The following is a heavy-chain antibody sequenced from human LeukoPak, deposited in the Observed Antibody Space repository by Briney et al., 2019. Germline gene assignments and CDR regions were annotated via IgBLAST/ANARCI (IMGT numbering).Heavy chain of an antibody. Sequence: SETLSLTCTVSGGSISTYYWSWIRQPPGKGLEWIGYIYHSGSTNYNPSLKSRVTISVDTSQNQFYLKLSSVTAADTAVYYCARDLSVAGYFDYWGQGTLVTVSS. V-gene: IGHV4-59*01. CDR3: ARDLSVAGYFDY. CDR2: IYHSGST. CDR1: GGSISTYY. J-gene: IGHJ4*02. D-gene: IGHD6-19*01.